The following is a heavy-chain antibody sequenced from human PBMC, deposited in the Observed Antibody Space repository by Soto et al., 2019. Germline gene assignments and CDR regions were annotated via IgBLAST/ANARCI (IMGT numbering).Heavy chain of an antibody. CDR2: IDWDDDK. V-gene: IGHV2-70*11. Sequence: SGPTLVNPTQTLTLTCTFSGFSLSTSGMCVSWIRQPPGKALEWLARIDWDDDKYYSTSLKTRLTISKDTSKNQVVLTMTNMDPVDTATYYCARIRAIAAAGTGYYYYMDVWGKGTTVTV. D-gene: IGHD6-13*01. CDR1: GFSLSTSGMC. J-gene: IGHJ6*03. CDR3: ARIRAIAAAGTGYYYYMDV.